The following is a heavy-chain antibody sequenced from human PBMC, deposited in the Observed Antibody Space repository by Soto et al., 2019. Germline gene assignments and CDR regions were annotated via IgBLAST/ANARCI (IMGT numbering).Heavy chain of an antibody. CDR1: GYTFTGYY. J-gene: IGHJ4*02. CDR3: ARALAGDGITGTTLYYFDY. CDR2: INPNSGGT. Sequence: ASVKVSCKASGYTFTGYYMHWVRQAPGQGLEWMGWINPNSGGTNYAQKFQGWVTMTRGTSISTAYMELSRLRSDDTAVYYCARALAGDGITGTTLYYFDYWGQGTLVTVSS. V-gene: IGHV1-2*04. D-gene: IGHD1-7*01.